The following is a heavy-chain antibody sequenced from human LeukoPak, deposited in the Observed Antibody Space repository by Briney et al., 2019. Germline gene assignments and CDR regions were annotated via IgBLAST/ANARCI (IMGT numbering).Heavy chain of an antibody. V-gene: IGHV1-69*05. CDR3: ARDCGQQLYGCFDY. CDR1: GGTFSSYA. Sequence: VASVKVSCKASGGTFSSYAISWVRQAPGQGLEWMGGILPIFGTANYAQKFQGRVTITTDESTSTAYMELSSLRAEDTAVYYCARDCGQQLYGCFDYWGQGTLVTVSS. J-gene: IGHJ4*02. D-gene: IGHD6-13*01. CDR2: ILPIFGTA.